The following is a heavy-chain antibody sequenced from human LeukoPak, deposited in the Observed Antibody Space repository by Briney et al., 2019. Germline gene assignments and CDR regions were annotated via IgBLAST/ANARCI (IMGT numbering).Heavy chain of an antibody. CDR2: VNPNSGDT. CDR3: ARGTGEGYSYGRYYFDY. V-gene: IGHV1-2*02. CDR1: GYTFTGYY. Sequence: ASVKVSCKASGYTFTGYYLHWVRQAPGQGLEWMGCVNPNSGDTNYAQKFQGRVTMTRDTSISTAYMVLSRLRSDDTAVYYCARGTGEGYSYGRYYFDYWGQGTLVTVSS. D-gene: IGHD5-18*01. J-gene: IGHJ4*02.